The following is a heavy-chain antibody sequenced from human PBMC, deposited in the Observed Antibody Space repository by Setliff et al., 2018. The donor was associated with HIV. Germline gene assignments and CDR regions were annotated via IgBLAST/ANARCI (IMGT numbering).Heavy chain of an antibody. CDR3: ATVSYEDFYYYRHMDV. J-gene: IGHJ6*03. D-gene: IGHD2-21*02. CDR1: GDTLSELS. V-gene: IGHV1-24*01. Sequence: ASVKVSCKVSGDTLSELSVHWVRQAPGQGIEWMGGFDPEGEEIIYARQFKGRVIMTEDTSTNTAYMELSCLGSEDTAVYYCATVSYEDFYYYRHMDVWGKGTTVTV. CDR2: FDPEGEEI.